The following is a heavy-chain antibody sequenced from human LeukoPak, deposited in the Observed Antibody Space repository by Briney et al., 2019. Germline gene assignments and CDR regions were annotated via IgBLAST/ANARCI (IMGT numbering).Heavy chain of an antibody. Sequence: GGSLRLSCAASGFTFSSYWMHWVRQVPGKGLVWVSRINSDGSNTRYADSVKGRFTISRDNTKNTLFLQMNSLRAEDTAVYYCAKPGEPLLFFLNYWGQGTLVTVSS. CDR3: AKPGEPLLFFLNY. D-gene: IGHD2-21*02. CDR1: GFTFSSYW. V-gene: IGHV3-74*01. J-gene: IGHJ4*02. CDR2: INSDGSNT.